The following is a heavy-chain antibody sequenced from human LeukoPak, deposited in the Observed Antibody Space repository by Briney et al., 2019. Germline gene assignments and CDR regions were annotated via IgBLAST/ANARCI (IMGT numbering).Heavy chain of an antibody. CDR3: ASSRYDSSGYYGIIGY. D-gene: IGHD3-22*01. J-gene: IGHJ4*02. V-gene: IGHV3-21*01. Sequence: GGSLRLSCAASGFTVSSYSMNWVRQAPGKGLEWVSSISRSSSYKYYADSVKGRFTISRDNAKNSLYLQMNSLRAEDTAVYYCASSRYDSSGYYGIIGYWGQGTLVTVSS. CDR2: ISRSSSYK. CDR1: GFTVSSYS.